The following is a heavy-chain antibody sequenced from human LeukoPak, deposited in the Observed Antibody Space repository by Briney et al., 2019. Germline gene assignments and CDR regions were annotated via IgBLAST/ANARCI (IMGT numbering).Heavy chain of an antibody. CDR1: GDSVSNNNAA. J-gene: IGHJ4*02. V-gene: IGHV6-1*01. D-gene: IGHD6-19*01. Sequence: SQTLSLTCAISGDSVSNNNAAWNWIRQSPARGLEWLGRTYYRSKWYNDYAVSVKSRITINPDTSKNQFSLQLNSVTPEDTAVYYCARGLAVAGTRFGYWGQGTLVTVSS. CDR2: TYYRSKWYN. CDR3: ARGLAVAGTRFGY.